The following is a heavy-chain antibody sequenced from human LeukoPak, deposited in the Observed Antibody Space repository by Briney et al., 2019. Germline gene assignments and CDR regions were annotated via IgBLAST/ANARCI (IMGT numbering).Heavy chain of an antibody. CDR3: AKDIPGAYSYGDNWFDP. CDR2: ISGSGGST. CDR1: GFTFSSYA. J-gene: IGHJ5*02. D-gene: IGHD5-18*01. V-gene: IGHV3-23*01. Sequence: GGSLRLSCAASGFTFSSYAMSWVRQAPGKGLEWVSAISGSGGSTYYADSVKGRFTISRDNSKNTLYLQMNSLRAEDTAVYYCAKDIPGAYSYGDNWFDPWGQGTLVTVSS.